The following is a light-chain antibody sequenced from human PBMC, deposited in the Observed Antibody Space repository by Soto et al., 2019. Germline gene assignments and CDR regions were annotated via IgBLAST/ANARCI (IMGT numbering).Light chain of an antibody. J-gene: IGKJ1*01. Sequence: DIQMTQSPSSLSASVGDRVTISCRASQGIGNYLAWYQQKPGKAPNLLISGASTLQSGIPSRFSGSGSGTDFTLTISSLQPEDVATYYCQKYDSVPKTFGPGTKVEIE. CDR3: QKYDSVPKT. CDR1: QGIGNY. CDR2: GAS. V-gene: IGKV1-27*01.